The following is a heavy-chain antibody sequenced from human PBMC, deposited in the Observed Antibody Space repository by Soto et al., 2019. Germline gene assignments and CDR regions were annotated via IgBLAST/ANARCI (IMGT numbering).Heavy chain of an antibody. CDR2: IYYSGTT. CDR3: ARHVSGIAAAALYYYYYYGMDV. D-gene: IGHD6-13*01. CDR1: GDSITSNSYF. J-gene: IGHJ6*02. Sequence: SETLSLTCTVSGDSITSNSYFWAWIRQPPGKGQEWIGSIYYSGTTYCKQSLKSRVTISVDTSKNQFSVKLSSVTAADTAVYYCARHVSGIAAAALYYYYYYGMDVWGQGTTVTVSS. V-gene: IGHV4-39*01.